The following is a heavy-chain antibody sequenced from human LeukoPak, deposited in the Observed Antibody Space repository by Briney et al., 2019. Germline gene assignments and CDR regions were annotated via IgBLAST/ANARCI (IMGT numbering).Heavy chain of an antibody. J-gene: IGHJ6*03. D-gene: IGHD4-17*01. CDR3: AREGDYGDYLYHYMDV. CDR2: INPNSGGT. Sequence: ASVKVSCKASGYTFTGYYMHWVRQAPGQGLEWMGWINPNSGGTNYAQKFQGRVTMTRDTSISTAYMELSRLRSDDTAVYYCAREGDYGDYLYHYMDVWGKGTTVTVSS. CDR1: GYTFTGYY. V-gene: IGHV1-2*02.